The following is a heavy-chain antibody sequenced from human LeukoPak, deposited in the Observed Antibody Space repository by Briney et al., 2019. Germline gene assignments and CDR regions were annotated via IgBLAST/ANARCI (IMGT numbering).Heavy chain of an antibody. CDR3: ARDRQYFDPYYFDY. V-gene: IGHV3-48*03. Sequence: PGGSLRLSCAASGFTFSSYEMNWVRQAPGKGLEWVSYISSSGSTIYYADSVKGRFTISRDNAKNSLYLQMNSLRAEDTAVYYCARDRQYFDPYYFDYWGQGTLVTVSS. CDR2: ISSSGSTI. D-gene: IGHD3-9*01. J-gene: IGHJ4*02. CDR1: GFTFSSYE.